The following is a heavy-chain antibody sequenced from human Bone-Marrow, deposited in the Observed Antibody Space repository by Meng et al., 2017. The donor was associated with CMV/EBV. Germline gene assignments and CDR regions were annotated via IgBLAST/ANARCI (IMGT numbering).Heavy chain of an antibody. D-gene: IGHD4-17*01. Sequence: GESLKISCVASGITFNRYWMNWVRQAPGKGLEWVANTKQDGREQYYVDSVKGRFTISRDNANNSLYLQMNSLRAEDTAVYYCARNPVTNRRGSHFDYWGQGTLVTVSS. CDR3: ARNPVTNRRGSHFDY. CDR2: TKQDGREQ. CDR1: GITFNRYW. V-gene: IGHV3-7*01. J-gene: IGHJ4*02.